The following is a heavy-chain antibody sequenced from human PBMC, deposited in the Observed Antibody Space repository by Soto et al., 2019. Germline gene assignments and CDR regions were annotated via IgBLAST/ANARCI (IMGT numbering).Heavy chain of an antibody. V-gene: IGHV3-7*03. J-gene: IGHJ4*02. CDR2: MQKDGSEK. CDR3: VESGGAADY. CDR1: GFTFSSYW. Sequence: EVQLVESGGGLVQPGGSLRLSCAASGFTFSSYWMGWVRQAPGKGLEWVANMQKDGSEKNYVDSVKGRFTISRDNAKNSLYLQMNSLTAEDTAVYYCVESGGAADYWGQGTLVTVSS. D-gene: IGHD2-8*02.